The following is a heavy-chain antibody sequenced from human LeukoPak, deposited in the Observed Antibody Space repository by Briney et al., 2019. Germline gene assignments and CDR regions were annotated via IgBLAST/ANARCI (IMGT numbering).Heavy chain of an antibody. Sequence: SETLSLTCTVSGGSISSYYWSWIRQPPGKGLEWIEYIYYSGSTNYNPSLKSRVTISVDTSKNQFSLKLSSVTAADTAVYYCARMGYGHWFDPWGQGTLVTVSS. CDR3: ARMGYGHWFDP. V-gene: IGHV4-59*01. D-gene: IGHD1-1*01. CDR2: IYYSGST. J-gene: IGHJ5*02. CDR1: GGSISSYY.